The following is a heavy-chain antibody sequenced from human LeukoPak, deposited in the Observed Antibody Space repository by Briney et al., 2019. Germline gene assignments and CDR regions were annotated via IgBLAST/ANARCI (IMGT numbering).Heavy chain of an antibody. V-gene: IGHV4-34*01. CDR1: GGSFSGYY. CDR2: INHSGST. J-gene: IGHJ6*02. CDR3: ARAPSYDSSGYRGNYYYYYGMDV. Sequence: SETLSLTCAVYGGSFSGYYWSWIRQPPGKGLEWIGEINHSGSTNYNPSLKSRVTISVDTSKNQFSLKLSSVTAADTAVYYCARAPSYDSSGYRGNYYYYYGMDVWGQGTTVTVSS. D-gene: IGHD3-22*01.